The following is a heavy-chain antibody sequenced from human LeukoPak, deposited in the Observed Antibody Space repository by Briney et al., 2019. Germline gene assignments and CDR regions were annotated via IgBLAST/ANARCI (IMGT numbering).Heavy chain of an antibody. CDR1: GDSVSSNSAA. V-gene: IGHV6-1*01. J-gene: IGHJ3*02. CDR2: TYYRSKWYN. D-gene: IGHD6-13*01. CDR3: ARTRVFRQQLVIGAFDI. Sequence: SQTLSLTCAITGDSVSSNSAAWNWIRQSPSRGLEWLGRTYYRSKWYNDYAVSVKSRITINPDTSKNQFSLQLNSVTPEDTAVYYCARTRVFRQQLVIGAFDIWGQGTMVTVSS.